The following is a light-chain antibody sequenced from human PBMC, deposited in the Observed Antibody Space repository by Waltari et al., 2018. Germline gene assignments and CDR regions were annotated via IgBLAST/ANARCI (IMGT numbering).Light chain of an antibody. CDR1: SGSVSTTSY. CDR2: KAD. Sequence: QTVVTQEPSLSVSPGGTVTLTCALSSGSVSTTSYATWYQQSPGQAPHTLVYKADSRSSGVPDRFSGSILGNKAALTITGAQADDESDYYCALYMGSGIWVFGGGTKLTVL. V-gene: IGLV8-61*01. CDR3: ALYMGSGIWV. J-gene: IGLJ3*02.